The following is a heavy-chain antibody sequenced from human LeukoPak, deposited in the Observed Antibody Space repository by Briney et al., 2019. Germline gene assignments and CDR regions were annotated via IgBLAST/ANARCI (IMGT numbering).Heavy chain of an antibody. CDR1: GFTFSDYA. CDR2: LSGSGAGT. V-gene: IGHV3-23*01. CDR3: AKSVSTGTTSPDY. D-gene: IGHD1-7*01. J-gene: IGHJ4*02. Sequence: GGSLRLSCAASGFTFSDYALGWVRQAPGRGLEWVATLSGSGAGTYYSDSVQGRFTISRDNSKRTLFLQMNSLRAEDTAVYYCAKSVSTGTTSPDYWGQGTLVTVSS.